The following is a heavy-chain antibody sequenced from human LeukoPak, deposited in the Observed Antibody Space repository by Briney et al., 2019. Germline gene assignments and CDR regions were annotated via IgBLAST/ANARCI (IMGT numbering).Heavy chain of an antibody. D-gene: IGHD3-10*01. V-gene: IGHV4-59*01. J-gene: IGHJ5*02. CDR1: GGSISSNY. Sequence: SETLSLTCTVSGGSISSNYWNWIRRPPGKGLEWIGYISYSGSTNYNPSLKSRVTISVDTSKNQFSLKLSSVTAADTAVYYCARDKVTMVRGETGWFDPWGQGTLVTVSS. CDR3: ARDKVTMVRGETGWFDP. CDR2: ISYSGST.